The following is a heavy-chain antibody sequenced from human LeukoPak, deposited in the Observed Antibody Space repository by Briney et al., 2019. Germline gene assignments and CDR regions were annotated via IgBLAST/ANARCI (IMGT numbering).Heavy chain of an antibody. V-gene: IGHV7-4-1*02. CDR1: GYTFTGYY. J-gene: IGHJ5*02. D-gene: IGHD6-13*01. Sequence: ASVKVSCKASGYTFTGYYMHWVRQAPGQGLEWMGWINTNTGNPTYAQGFTGRFVFSLGTSVSTAYLQISSLKAEDTAMYYCAREFIAAAGTYWFDPWGQGTLVTVSS. CDR2: INTNTGNP. CDR3: AREFIAAAGTYWFDP.